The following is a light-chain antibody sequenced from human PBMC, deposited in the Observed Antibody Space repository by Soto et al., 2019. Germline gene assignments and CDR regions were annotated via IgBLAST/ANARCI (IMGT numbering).Light chain of an antibody. V-gene: IGKV3-15*01. J-gene: IGKJ1*01. CDR2: GAS. CDR1: QSVSSN. Sequence: EIVMTQSPATLSVSPGERATLSCRASQSVSSNLAWYQQKPGQAPRLLIYGASTRDTGIPARFSGSGSGTDFTLTISSLQSEDFAVYYCQQYNNWPRTFGQGTKVDIK. CDR3: QQYNNWPRT.